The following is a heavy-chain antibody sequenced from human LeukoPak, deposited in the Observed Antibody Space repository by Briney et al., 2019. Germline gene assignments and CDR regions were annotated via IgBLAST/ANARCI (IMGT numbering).Heavy chain of an antibody. CDR1: GFTFHDYD. D-gene: IGHD3-10*01. CDR2: INWNGDRT. Sequence: GGSLRLSCAASGFTFHDYDMSWVRQSPGKRLERVSGINWNGDRTGYADSVKGRFTISRDNAKKSLYLQMNSLRAEDTALYYCARRGYYGSGSPDFWGQGTLVTVSS. V-gene: IGHV3-20*04. CDR3: ARRGYYGSGSPDF. J-gene: IGHJ4*02.